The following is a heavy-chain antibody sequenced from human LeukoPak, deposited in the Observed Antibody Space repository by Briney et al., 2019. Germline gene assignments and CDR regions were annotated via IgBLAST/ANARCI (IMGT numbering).Heavy chain of an antibody. CDR3: ARPIWFGDEVGAFVI. CDR1: GFPFSSYA. Sequence: GGPLRLSCAASGFPFSSYAMHWARQAPGKGLEYVSAISSNGGSTYYANSVKGRFTISRDNSKNTLYLQMGSLRAEDMAVYYCARPIWFGDEVGAFVIWGQGTMVTVSS. J-gene: IGHJ3*02. V-gene: IGHV3-64*01. CDR2: ISSNGGST. D-gene: IGHD3-10*01.